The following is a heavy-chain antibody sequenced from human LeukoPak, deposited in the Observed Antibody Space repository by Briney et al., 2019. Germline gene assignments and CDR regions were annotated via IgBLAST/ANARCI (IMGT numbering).Heavy chain of an antibody. CDR3: ARAAIMITFGPGPGETHFDY. J-gene: IGHJ4*02. CDR1: GFTFTNYW. CDR2: IKQDGSQM. V-gene: IGHV3-7*01. D-gene: IGHD3-16*01. Sequence: QTGGSLRLSCAASGFTFTNYWMSWVRQAPGKGLEWVANIKQDGSQMYYVDALKGRFTISRDNAKNSLYLQMNSLRAEDTAVYYCARAAIMITFGPGPGETHFDYWGQGTLVTVSS.